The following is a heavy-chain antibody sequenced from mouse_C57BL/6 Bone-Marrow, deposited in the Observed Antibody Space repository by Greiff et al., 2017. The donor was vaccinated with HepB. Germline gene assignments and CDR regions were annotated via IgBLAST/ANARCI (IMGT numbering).Heavy chain of an antibody. CDR3: AREGADGYHSWFAY. D-gene: IGHD2-3*01. CDR2: INPNNGGT. J-gene: IGHJ3*01. CDR1: GYTFTDYN. V-gene: IGHV1-18*01. Sequence: EVKLQESGPELVKPGASVKIPCKASGYTFTDYNMDWVKQSHGKSLEWIGDINPNNGGTIYNQKFKGKATLTVDKSSSTAYMELRSLTSEDTAVYYCAREGADGYHSWFAYWGQGTLVTVSA.